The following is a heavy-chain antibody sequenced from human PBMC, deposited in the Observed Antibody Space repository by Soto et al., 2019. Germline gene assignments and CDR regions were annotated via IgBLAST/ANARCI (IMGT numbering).Heavy chain of an antibody. J-gene: IGHJ2*01. Sequence: PGGSLRLSCAASGFTFSDYYMSWIRQAPGKGLEWVSYISSSSSYTNYADSVKGRFTISRDNAKNSLYLQMNSLRAEDTAVYYCARDMPYYYDRSGYLYWYFDLWGRGTMVTVYS. CDR2: ISSSSSYT. V-gene: IGHV3-11*06. CDR3: ARDMPYYYDRSGYLYWYFDL. CDR1: GFTFSDYY. D-gene: IGHD3-22*01.